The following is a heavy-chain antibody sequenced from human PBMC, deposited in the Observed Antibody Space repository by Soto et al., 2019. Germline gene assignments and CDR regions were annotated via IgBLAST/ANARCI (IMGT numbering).Heavy chain of an antibody. J-gene: IGHJ4*02. CDR2: IYHSGST. D-gene: IGHD6-13*01. CDR1: GYSISSGYY. Sequence: SETLSLTCAVSGYSISSGYYWGWIRQPPGKGLEWIGSIYHSGSTYYNPSLKSRVTISVDTSKNQFSLKLSSVTAADTAAYYCARAPIAAAGRIDYWGQGTLVTVSS. CDR3: ARAPIAAAGRIDY. V-gene: IGHV4-38-2*01.